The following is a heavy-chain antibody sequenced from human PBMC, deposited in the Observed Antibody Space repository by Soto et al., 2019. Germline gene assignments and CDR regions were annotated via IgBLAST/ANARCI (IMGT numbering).Heavy chain of an antibody. V-gene: IGHV4-61*02. CDR2: IYTSGST. CDR3: ARGQWLVKGYNWFDP. Sequence: PSETLSLTCTVSVGSISSSSYYWGWIRQPAGEGLEWIGRIYTSGSTNYNPSLKSRVTMSVDTSKNQFSLKLSSVTAADTAVYYCARGQWLVKGYNWFDPWGQGTLVTVSS. CDR1: VGSISSSSYY. J-gene: IGHJ5*02. D-gene: IGHD6-19*01.